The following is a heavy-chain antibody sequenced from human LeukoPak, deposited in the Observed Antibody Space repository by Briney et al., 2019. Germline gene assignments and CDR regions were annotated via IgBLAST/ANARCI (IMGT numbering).Heavy chain of an antibody. CDR1: GFTFSSYS. J-gene: IGHJ4*02. Sequence: GGSLRLSCAASGFTFSSYSMNWVRRAPGKGLEWVSSISITSIYIYYADSLKGRFTISRDDAKNSLILQMNSLRAEDTAVYYCARGRSCSGGVCYLDYWGQGTLVTVSS. V-gene: IGHV3-21*01. D-gene: IGHD2-15*01. CDR2: ISITSIYI. CDR3: ARGRSCSGGVCYLDY.